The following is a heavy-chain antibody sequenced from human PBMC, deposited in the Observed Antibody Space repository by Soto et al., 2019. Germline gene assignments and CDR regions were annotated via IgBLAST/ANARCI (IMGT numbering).Heavy chain of an antibody. Sequence: EVQLVESGGGLVQPGGSLKLSCAASGFTFSGSAMHWVRQASGKGLEWLGRIRSKANSYATAYAASVKGRFTISRDDSKNTAYLQMNSLKTEDTAVYYCTTRSLRQQLIQWGQGTLVTVSS. CDR1: GFTFSGSA. CDR3: TTRSLRQQLIQ. J-gene: IGHJ4*02. V-gene: IGHV3-73*02. D-gene: IGHD6-13*01. CDR2: IRSKANSYAT.